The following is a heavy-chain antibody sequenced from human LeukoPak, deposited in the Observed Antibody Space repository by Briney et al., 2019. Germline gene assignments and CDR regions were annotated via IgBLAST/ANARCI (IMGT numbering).Heavy chain of an antibody. CDR3: ARDYYPVGLEWTISAAMGYSGNWFDP. V-gene: IGHV3-74*01. Sequence: GGSLRLSCAASGFTFSSYWMHWVRQAPGKGLVWVSRINSDGSSTSYADSVKGRFTISRDNAKNTLYLPMNSLRAEDTAVYDCARDYYPVGLEWTISAAMGYSGNWFDPWGQGTLVTVSS. J-gene: IGHJ5*02. CDR1: GFTFSSYW. D-gene: IGHD3-3*01. CDR2: INSDGSST.